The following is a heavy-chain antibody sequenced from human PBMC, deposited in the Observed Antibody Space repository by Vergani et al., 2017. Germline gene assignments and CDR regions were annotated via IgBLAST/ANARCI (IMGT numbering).Heavy chain of an antibody. D-gene: IGHD2-21*01. CDR2: ITPFDSKI. V-gene: IGHV5-51*01. Sequence: EVMLVKSGAEVKKPGESLKISCKYSESSFTSNQIAWVRQMSGKGLQWMGNITPFDSKIAYSPSFQGQVIMSIDKSITTAYLQWRSLEASDTAIYYCTRHVPCGDGACLHFDHWGQGTQVTVSS. CDR1: ESSFTSNQ. CDR3: TRHVPCGDGACLHFDH. J-gene: IGHJ4*02.